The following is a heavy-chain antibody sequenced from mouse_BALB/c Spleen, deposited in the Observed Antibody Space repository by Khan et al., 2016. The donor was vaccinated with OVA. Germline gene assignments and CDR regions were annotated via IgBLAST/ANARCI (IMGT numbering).Heavy chain of an antibody. V-gene: IGHV5-9-3*01. J-gene: IGHJ3*01. D-gene: IGHD1-1*01. CDR2: ISSGGDST. Sequence: EVELVESGGGLVKPGGPLKLSCAASGFTFSSYAMSWVRQTPGKRLEWVDTISSGGDSTYCPDSVQGRFTISRDNTKNTLYYQMTIQGSEDTAASSGARHDDGPVADWGQGTLVTVPA. CDR3: ARHDDGPVAD. CDR1: GFTFSSYA.